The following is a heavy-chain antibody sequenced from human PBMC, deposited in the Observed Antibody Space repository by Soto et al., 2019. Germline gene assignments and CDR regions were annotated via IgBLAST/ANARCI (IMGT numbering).Heavy chain of an antibody. CDR1: GGSISSYY. V-gene: IGHV4-59*01. CDR3: ARSGYLDAFDI. J-gene: IGHJ3*02. CDR2: IYYSGST. D-gene: IGHD5-12*01. Sequence: SETLSLTCTVSGGSISSYYWSWIRQPPGKGLEWIGYIYYSGSTNYNPSLKSRVTISVDTSKNQFSLKLSSVTAADTAVYYCARSGYLDAFDIWGQGTMVTVSS.